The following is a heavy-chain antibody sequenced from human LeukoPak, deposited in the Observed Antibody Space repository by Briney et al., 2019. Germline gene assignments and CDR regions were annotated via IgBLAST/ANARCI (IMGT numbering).Heavy chain of an antibody. CDR2: IYHSGST. CDR3: ARGDGYNWYYFDY. CDR1: GYSISSGYY. D-gene: IGHD5-24*01. J-gene: IGHJ4*02. Sequence: PSETLSLTCTVSGYSISSGYYWGWIRQPPGKGLEWIGSIYHSGSTYYNPSLKSRVTISVDTSKNQFSLKLSSVTAADTAVYYCARGDGYNWYYFDYWGQGTLVTVSS. V-gene: IGHV4-38-2*02.